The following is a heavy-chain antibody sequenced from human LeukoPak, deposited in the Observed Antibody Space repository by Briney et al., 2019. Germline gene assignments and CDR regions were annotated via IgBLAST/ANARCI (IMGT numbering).Heavy chain of an antibody. CDR3: AKPGYCSGGSCSNWFDP. V-gene: IGHV3-23*01. Sequence: GGSLRLSCAASGLTFSSYAMNWVRQAPGKGLGWVSAISGSGGNTYYPDSVKGRFTISRDNSKNTLYLQMDSLRAEDTAVYYCAKPGYCSGGSCSNWFDPWGQGTLVTVSS. D-gene: IGHD2-15*01. CDR2: ISGSGGNT. CDR1: GLTFSSYA. J-gene: IGHJ5*02.